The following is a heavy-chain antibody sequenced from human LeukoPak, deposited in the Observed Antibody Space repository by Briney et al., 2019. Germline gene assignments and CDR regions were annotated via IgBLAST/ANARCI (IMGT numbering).Heavy chain of an antibody. J-gene: IGHJ6*03. V-gene: IGHV3-23*01. Sequence: GGSLRLSCAVSGFTFSNEAMGWVRQLRGGGLEWVSTISPGGGTTYYAESMKGRFTISRDNSKNTLYLQLNSLRVEDTAVYYCAKNRGAGSHYYYHMNVWGKGTTVTVSS. D-gene: IGHD1-26*01. CDR3: AKNRGAGSHYYYHMNV. CDR2: ISPGGGTT. CDR1: GFTFSNEA.